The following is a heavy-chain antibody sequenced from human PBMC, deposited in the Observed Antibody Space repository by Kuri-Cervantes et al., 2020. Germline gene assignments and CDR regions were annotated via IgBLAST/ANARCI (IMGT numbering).Heavy chain of an antibody. D-gene: IGHD1-26*01. J-gene: IGHJ6*02. Sequence: SCKASGYTFTSYGMHWVRQAPGKGLEWVAVISYDGSNKYYADSVKGRFTISRDNSKNTLYLQMNSLRAEDTAVYYCAKDIGQIYYYYYGMDVWGQGTTVTVSS. CDR1: GYTFTSYG. V-gene: IGHV3-30*18. CDR3: AKDIGQIYYYYYGMDV. CDR2: ISYDGSNK.